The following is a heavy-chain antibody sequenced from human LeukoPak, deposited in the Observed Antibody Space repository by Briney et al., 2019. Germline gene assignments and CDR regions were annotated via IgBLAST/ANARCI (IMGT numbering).Heavy chain of an antibody. CDR2: ISGSGGST. CDR3: AKDHLYYYDSSGYLR. V-gene: IGHV3-23*01. D-gene: IGHD3-22*01. J-gene: IGHJ4*02. Sequence: GGSLRLSCAASGFTFSSYAMSWVRQAPGRGLEWVSAISGSGGSTYYADSVKGRFTISRDNSKNTLYLQMNSLRAEDTAVYYCAKDHLYYYDSSGYLRWGQGTLVTVSS. CDR1: GFTFSSYA.